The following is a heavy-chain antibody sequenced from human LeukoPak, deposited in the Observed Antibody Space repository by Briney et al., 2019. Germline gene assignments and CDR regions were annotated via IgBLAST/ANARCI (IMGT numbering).Heavy chain of an antibody. CDR2: INPSDGST. Sequence: ASVKVSCKASGYTFTSYYMHWVRQAPGQGLEWMGIINPSDGSTSYAQKFQGRVTMTRDMSTSTVYMELSSLRSEDTAVYYCARTGVEMANIDYWGQGTLVTVSS. J-gene: IGHJ4*02. D-gene: IGHD5-24*01. CDR3: ARTGVEMANIDY. CDR1: GYTFTSYY. V-gene: IGHV1-46*01.